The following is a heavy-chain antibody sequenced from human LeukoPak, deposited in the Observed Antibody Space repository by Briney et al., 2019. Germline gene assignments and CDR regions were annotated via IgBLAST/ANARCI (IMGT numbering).Heavy chain of an antibody. CDR2: IYYSGST. CDR3: ARRHGAAAGAAFDV. CDR1: GGSISSGDYY. J-gene: IGHJ3*01. D-gene: IGHD6-13*01. V-gene: IGHV4-30-4*08. Sequence: PSETLSLTCAVPGGSISSGDYYWSWIRQPPGKGLEWIGYIYYSGSTYYNPSLKSRVTISVDTSKNQFSLKLSSVTAADTAMYYCARRHGAAAGAAFDVWGQGTVVTVSS.